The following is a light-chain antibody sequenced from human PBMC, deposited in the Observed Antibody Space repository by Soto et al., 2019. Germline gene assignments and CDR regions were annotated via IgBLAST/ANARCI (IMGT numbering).Light chain of an antibody. J-gene: IGKJ5*01. Sequence: EIVFTQSPCALSLSPGERASLSWRASQSVTSNYLAWYQQKPGQAPRLLVYGASSRATGISDRFSGSGSGTDFTLTISRLEPEDFAVYYCQHYVSPPITFGQGTRLEIK. CDR1: QSVTSNY. CDR3: QHYVSPPIT. V-gene: IGKV3-20*01. CDR2: GAS.